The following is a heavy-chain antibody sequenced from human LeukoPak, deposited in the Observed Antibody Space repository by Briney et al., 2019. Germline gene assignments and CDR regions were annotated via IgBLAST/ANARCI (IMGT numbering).Heavy chain of an antibody. CDR1: GGSFSGYY. CDR3: ARGSGYDYGAPRVFDP. D-gene: IGHD4-17*01. V-gene: IGHV4-34*01. J-gene: IGHJ5*02. CDR2: INHSGST. Sequence: SETLSLTCAVYGGSFSGYYWSWIRQPPGKGLEWIGEINHSGSTNYNPSLKSRVTISVDTSKNQFSLKLSSVTAADTAVYYCARGSGYDYGAPRVFDPWGQGTLVTVSS.